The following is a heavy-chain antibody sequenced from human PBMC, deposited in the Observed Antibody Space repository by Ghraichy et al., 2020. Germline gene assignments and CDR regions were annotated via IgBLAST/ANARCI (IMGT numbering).Heavy chain of an antibody. J-gene: IGHJ4*02. Sequence: GGFLRLSCAASGFTFSSYGMHWVRQAPGKGLEWVAVISYDGSNKYYADSVKGRFTISRDNSKNTLYLQMNSLRAEDTAVYYCAKDYDGISLHYFDYWGQGTLVTVSS. CDR3: AKDYDGISLHYFDY. D-gene: IGHD3-22*01. CDR2: ISYDGSNK. CDR1: GFTFSSYG. V-gene: IGHV3-30*18.